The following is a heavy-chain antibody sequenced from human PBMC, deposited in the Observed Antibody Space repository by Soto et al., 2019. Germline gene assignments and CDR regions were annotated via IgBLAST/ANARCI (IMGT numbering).Heavy chain of an antibody. V-gene: IGHV1-18*01. J-gene: IGHJ3*02. CDR2: ISAYNGNT. CDR1: GYTFTSYG. CDR3: AILGPLAGSGSYSEAFDI. D-gene: IGHD3-10*01. Sequence: GASVKVSCKASGYTFTSYGISWVRQAPRQGLEWMGWISAYNGNTNYAQKLQGRVTMTRDTSISTAYMELSRLRSDDTAVYYCAILGPLAGSGSYSEAFDIWGQGTMVTVSS.